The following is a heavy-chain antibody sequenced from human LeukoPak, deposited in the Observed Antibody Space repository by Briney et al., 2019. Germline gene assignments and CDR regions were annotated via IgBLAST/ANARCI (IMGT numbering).Heavy chain of an antibody. CDR2: IFPGDSDI. D-gene: IGHD1-26*01. Sequence: GESLKISCKGSGFDFTIHWIAWVRQMPGKGLEWMGIIFPGDSDIRYSPSFQGQVTILADKSISTAYLQWNSLKASDTAMYYCARQSGSYDYWGQGTPVTVSS. CDR3: ARQSGSYDY. V-gene: IGHV5-51*01. CDR1: GFDFTIHW. J-gene: IGHJ4*02.